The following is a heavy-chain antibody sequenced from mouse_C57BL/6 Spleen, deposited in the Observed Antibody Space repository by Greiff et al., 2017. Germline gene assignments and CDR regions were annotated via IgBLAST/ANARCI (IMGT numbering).Heavy chain of an antibody. Sequence: EVQGVESGEGLVKPGGSLKLSCAASGFTFSSYAMSWVRQTPEKRLEWVAYISSGGDYIYYADTVKGRFTISRDNARNTLYLQMSSLKSEDTAMYYCTRDDGYHGGFAYWGQGTLVTVSA. J-gene: IGHJ3*01. CDR3: TRDDGYHGGFAY. V-gene: IGHV5-9-1*02. CDR1: GFTFSSYA. CDR2: ISSGGDYI. D-gene: IGHD2-3*01.